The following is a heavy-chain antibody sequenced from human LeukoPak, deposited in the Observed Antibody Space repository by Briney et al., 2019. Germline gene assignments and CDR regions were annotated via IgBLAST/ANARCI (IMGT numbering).Heavy chain of an antibody. Sequence: ASVKVSCKASGYTFTSYGISGVRQAAGQGRQWMGWISAYNGNTNYAQKLQGRVTMTTDTSPSTAYMELRSLRSDDTAVYYCARVGAIVVVPAATQEDYWGQGTLVTVSS. V-gene: IGHV1-18*01. J-gene: IGHJ4*02. CDR2: ISAYNGNT. CDR3: ARVGAIVVVPAATQEDY. D-gene: IGHD2-2*01. CDR1: GYTFTSYG.